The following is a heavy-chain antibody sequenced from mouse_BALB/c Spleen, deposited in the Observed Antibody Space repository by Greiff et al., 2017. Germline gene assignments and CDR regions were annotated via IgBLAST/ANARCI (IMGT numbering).Heavy chain of an antibody. Sequence: EVKLMESGGGLVKPGGSLKLSCAASGFTFSSYAMSWVRQSPEKRLEWVAEISSGGSYTYYPDTVTGRFTISRDNAKNTLYLEMSSLRSEDTAMYYCAREQFAYWGQGTLVTVSA. J-gene: IGHJ3*01. CDR2: ISSGGSYT. V-gene: IGHV5-9-4*01. CDR1: GFTFSSYA. CDR3: AREQFAY.